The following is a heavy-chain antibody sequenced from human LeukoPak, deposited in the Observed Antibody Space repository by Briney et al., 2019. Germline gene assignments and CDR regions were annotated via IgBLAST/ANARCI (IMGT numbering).Heavy chain of an antibody. D-gene: IGHD3-22*01. J-gene: IGHJ3*02. CDR2: ISGSGGST. Sequence: GGSLRLSCAASGFTFSKHAMHWVRQAPGKGLEWVSAISGSGGSTYYADSVKGRFTISRDNSKNTLYLQMNSLRAEDTAVYYCAKDPKSTPPQSVWVKSYYYDSSGSYDAFDIWGQGTMVTVSS. CDR3: AKDPKSTPPQSVWVKSYYYDSSGSYDAFDI. CDR1: GFTFSKHA. V-gene: IGHV3-23*01.